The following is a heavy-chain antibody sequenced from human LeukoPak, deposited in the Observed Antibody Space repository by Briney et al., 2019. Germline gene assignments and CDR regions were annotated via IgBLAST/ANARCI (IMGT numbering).Heavy chain of an antibody. CDR3: ARHTIFGVLDGDWFDP. V-gene: IGHV4-34*01. Sequence: SETLSLTCAVYGGSFSGYYWSWIRQHPGRGLEWIGEINHSGSTNYNPSLKSRVTISVDTSKNQFSLKLSSVTAADTAVYYCARHTIFGVLDGDWFDPWGQGTLVTVSS. CDR1: GGSFSGYY. D-gene: IGHD3-3*01. J-gene: IGHJ5*02. CDR2: INHSGST.